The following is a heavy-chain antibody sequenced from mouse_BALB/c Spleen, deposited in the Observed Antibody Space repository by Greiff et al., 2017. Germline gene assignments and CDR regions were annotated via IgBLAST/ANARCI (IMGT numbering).Heavy chain of an antibody. D-gene: IGHD1-1*01. V-gene: IGHV2-4-1*01. CDR3: AIYYYGSSYVRYYAMDY. CDR2: IWSGGST. Sequence: QVHVKQSGPGLVQPSQSLSITCTVSGFSLTSYGVHWVRQSPGKGLEWLGVIWSGGSTDYNAAFISRLSISKDNSKSQVFFKMNSLQADDTAIYYCAIYYYGSSYVRYYAMDYWGQGTSVTVSS. CDR1: GFSLTSYG. J-gene: IGHJ4*01.